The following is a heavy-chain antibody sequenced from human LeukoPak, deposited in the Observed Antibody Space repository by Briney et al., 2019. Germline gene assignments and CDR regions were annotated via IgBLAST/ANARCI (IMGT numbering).Heavy chain of an antibody. CDR2: ISSSSSYI. V-gene: IGHV3-21*01. D-gene: IGHD5-24*01. J-gene: IGHJ2*01. CDR1: GFTFGSYS. Sequence: GGSLRLSCAASGFTFGSYSMNWVRQAPGKGLEWVSSISSSSSYIYYADSVKGRFTISRDNAKNSLYLQMNSLRAEDTAVYYCARGEMAETLGYFDLWGRGTLVTVSS. CDR3: ARGEMAETLGYFDL.